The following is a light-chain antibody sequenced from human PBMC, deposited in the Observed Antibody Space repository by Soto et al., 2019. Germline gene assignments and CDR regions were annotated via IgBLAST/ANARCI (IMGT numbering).Light chain of an antibody. V-gene: IGLV2-14*03. CDR3: SSYTISATQV. CDR2: DVS. J-gene: IGLJ1*01. CDR1: SSDVGSYNY. Sequence: QSVLTQPASVSGSPGQSSTISCAGTSSDVGSYNYVSWYQQYAGKAPKLIIYDVSNRPSGISNRFSGSKSGNTASLTIPGLQSEDEADYYCSSYTISATQVFGTGTKVTVL.